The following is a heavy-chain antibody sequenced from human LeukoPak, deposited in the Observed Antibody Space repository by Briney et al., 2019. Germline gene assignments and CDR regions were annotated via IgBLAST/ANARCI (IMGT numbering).Heavy chain of an antibody. D-gene: IGHD2-2*01. CDR2: ISSSSSYI. CDR3: ARDRGDIVVVPAAIPYYYYGMDV. J-gene: IGHJ6*02. CDR1: GFTFSSYS. Sequence: GGSLRLSCAASGFTFSSYSMNWVRQAPGKGLEWVSSISSSSSYIYYADSVKGRFTISRDNAKNSLYLQMNSLRAEDTAVYYCARDRGDIVVVPAAIPYYYYGMDVWGQGTTVTVSS. V-gene: IGHV3-21*06.